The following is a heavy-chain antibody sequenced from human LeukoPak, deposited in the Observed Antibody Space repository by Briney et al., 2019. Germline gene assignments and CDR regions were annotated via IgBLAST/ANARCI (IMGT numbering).Heavy chain of an antibody. D-gene: IGHD3-22*01. CDR3: ARSRSSGYYSPLGY. Sequence: SETLSLTCAVSGGSISSGGYSWSWIRQPPGKGLEWIGYIYHSGSTYYNPSLKSRVTIPVDRSKNQFSLKLSSVTAADTAVYYCARSRSSGYYSPLGYWGQGTLVTVSS. V-gene: IGHV4-30-2*01. CDR1: GGSISSGGYS. J-gene: IGHJ4*02. CDR2: IYHSGST.